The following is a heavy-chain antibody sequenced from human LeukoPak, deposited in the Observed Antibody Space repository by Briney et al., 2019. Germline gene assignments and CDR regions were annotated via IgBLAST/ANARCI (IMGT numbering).Heavy chain of an antibody. CDR2: FDPEDGET. CDR3: ATETVGFRPYSSLGAFDI. Sequence: PGASVKVSCKVSGYTLTELSMHWVRQAPGKGLEWMGGFDPEDGETIYAQKFQGRVTMTEDTSTDTAYMELSSLRSEDTAVYYCATETVGFRPYSSLGAFDIWGQGTMVTVSS. V-gene: IGHV1-24*01. D-gene: IGHD6-13*01. J-gene: IGHJ3*02. CDR1: GYTLTELS.